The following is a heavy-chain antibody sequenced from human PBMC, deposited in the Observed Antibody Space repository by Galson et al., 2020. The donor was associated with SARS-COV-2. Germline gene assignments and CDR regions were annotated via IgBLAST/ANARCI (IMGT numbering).Heavy chain of an antibody. D-gene: IGHD1-26*01. CDR2: ISGSTSIT. V-gene: IGHV3-23*01. CDR1: GFTFDRYV. CDR3: AKLKWELLVYYNGMDV. Sequence: GESLKISCAASGFTFDRYVMSWVRQAPGKGLEWVSGISGSTSITYYADSVKGRFTISRDNSKNTLYLQMNSLRAEDTGVYYCAKLKWELLVYYNGMDVWGQGTTVTVSS. J-gene: IGHJ6*02.